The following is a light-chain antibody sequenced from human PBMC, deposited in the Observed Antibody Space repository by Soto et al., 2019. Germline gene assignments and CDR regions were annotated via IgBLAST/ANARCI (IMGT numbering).Light chain of an antibody. CDR1: QSLSSD. CDR3: QQYNKWPRT. CDR2: GAS. Sequence: EIVMTQSPATLSVSPGERATLSCRASQSLSSDLAWYQQKVGQAPRLLIYGASTRATGIPARYSGSGSGTEFNFTISSLQSEDFAVYYCQQYNKWPRTFGQGTKVEIK. J-gene: IGKJ1*01. V-gene: IGKV3-15*01.